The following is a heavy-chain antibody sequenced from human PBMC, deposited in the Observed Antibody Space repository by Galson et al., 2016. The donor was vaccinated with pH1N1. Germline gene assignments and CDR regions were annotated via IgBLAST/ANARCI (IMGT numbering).Heavy chain of an antibody. Sequence: PALVKPPQTLTLTCTFSGFSLRTSGVGVGWIRQPPGKALEWLALIYWNDDKRYSPSLKSRLTITKDTSKNQVVLRMTNMDPVDTATYYCAHTLYGDYVSNVFESWGQGTMVTVSS. D-gene: IGHD4-17*01. CDR1: GFSLRTSGVG. V-gene: IGHV2-5*01. CDR2: IYWNDDK. J-gene: IGHJ3*02. CDR3: AHTLYGDYVSNVFES.